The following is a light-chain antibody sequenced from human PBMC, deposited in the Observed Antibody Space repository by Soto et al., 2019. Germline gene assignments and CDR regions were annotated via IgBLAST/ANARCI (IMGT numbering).Light chain of an antibody. Sequence: EIVLTQSPGTLSLSPGERATLSCRASQSVSSGYLAWYQQKPGQAPSLLIYGASSRATGIPDRFSGSGSGTDFTLTISRLEHEDFAVYYCQQYDASLWTFGQGTKVDIK. CDR1: QSVSSGY. J-gene: IGKJ1*01. V-gene: IGKV3-20*01. CDR2: GAS. CDR3: QQYDASLWT.